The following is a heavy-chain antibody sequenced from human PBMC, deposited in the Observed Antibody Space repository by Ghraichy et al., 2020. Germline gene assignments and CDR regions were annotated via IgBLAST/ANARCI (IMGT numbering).Heavy chain of an antibody. CDR1: GFTFSSYA. Sequence: GGSLRLSCAASGFTFSSYAMSWVRQAPGKGLEWVSAISGSGGSTYYADSVKGRFTISRDNSKNTLYLQMNSLRAEDTAVYYCAKDPGLGVSSGYYRYWGQGTLVTVSS. D-gene: IGHD3-22*01. CDR2: ISGSGGST. CDR3: AKDPGLGVSSGYYRY. V-gene: IGHV3-23*01. J-gene: IGHJ4*02.